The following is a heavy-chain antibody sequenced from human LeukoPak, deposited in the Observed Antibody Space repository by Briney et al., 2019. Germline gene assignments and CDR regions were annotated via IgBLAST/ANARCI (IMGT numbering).Heavy chain of an antibody. CDR1: GGSISSSNW. J-gene: IGHJ2*01. CDR3: ARGSYYGYWYFDL. Sequence: SETLSLTCAVSGGSISSSNWWSWVRQPPGKGLEWIGEINHSGSTNYNPSLKSRVTISVDTSKNQFSLKLSSVTAADTAVYYCARGSYYGYWYFDLWGRGSLVTVSS. CDR2: INHSGST. D-gene: IGHD3-10*01. V-gene: IGHV4-4*02.